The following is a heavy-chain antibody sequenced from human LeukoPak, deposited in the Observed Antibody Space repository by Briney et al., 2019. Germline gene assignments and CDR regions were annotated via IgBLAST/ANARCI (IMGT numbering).Heavy chain of an antibody. Sequence: ASVKVSCKASGYTFTSYGISWVRQAPGQGLEWMGWISAYNGNTNYAQKLQGRVTMTTDTSTSTAYMALRSLRSDDTAVYYCALNYYGSGSYYNPAFDPWGQGTLVTVSS. J-gene: IGHJ5*02. V-gene: IGHV1-18*01. D-gene: IGHD3-10*01. CDR2: ISAYNGNT. CDR3: ALNYYGSGSYYNPAFDP. CDR1: GYTFTSYG.